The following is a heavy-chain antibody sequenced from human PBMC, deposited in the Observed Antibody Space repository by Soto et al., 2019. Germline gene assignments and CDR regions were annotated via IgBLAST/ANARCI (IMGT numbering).Heavy chain of an antibody. D-gene: IGHD3-22*01. V-gene: IGHV4-59*01. CDR3: ARDSSGYYYKSRSYYFDY. CDR1: GGSISSYY. CDR2: IYYSGST. Sequence: PSETLSLTCTVSGGSISSYYWSWIRQPPGKGLEWIGYIYYSGSTNYNPSLKSRVTISVDTSKNQFSLKLSSVTAADTAVYYCARDSSGYYYKSRSYYFDYWGQGTLVTVS. J-gene: IGHJ4*02.